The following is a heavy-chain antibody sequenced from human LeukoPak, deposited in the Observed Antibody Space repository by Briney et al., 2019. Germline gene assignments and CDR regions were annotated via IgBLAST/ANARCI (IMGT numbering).Heavy chain of an antibody. D-gene: IGHD1-26*01. V-gene: IGHV4/OR15-8*01. J-gene: IGHJ6*02. Sequence: PSETLSLTCGVSGGPISDSQWWSWVRQSPGKGLEWIGEVYHTGTSNLNPSLKSRVTMSVDTSKKELLLKLTSVTAADTAVYFCARSGSYFQGVDVWGQGTTVTVPS. CDR3: ARSGSYFQGVDV. CDR2: VYHTGTS. CDR1: GGPISDSQW.